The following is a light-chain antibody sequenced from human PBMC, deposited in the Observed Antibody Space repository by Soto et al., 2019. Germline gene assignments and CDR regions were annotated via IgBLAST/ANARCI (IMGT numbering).Light chain of an antibody. J-gene: IGKJ5*01. CDR2: AAS. V-gene: IGKV1-39*01. CDR1: QSISSY. CDR3: QHRSNWPPT. Sequence: DIQMTQSPSSLSASVGDRVTITCRASQSISSYLNWYQQKPGKAPKLLIYAASSLQSGVPSRFSGSGSGTDFTLTISSLEPEDFATYYCQHRSNWPPTFGQGTRM.